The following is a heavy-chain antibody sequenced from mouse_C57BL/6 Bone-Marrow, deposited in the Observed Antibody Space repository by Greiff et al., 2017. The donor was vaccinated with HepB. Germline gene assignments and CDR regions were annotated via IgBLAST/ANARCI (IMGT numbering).Heavy chain of an antibody. CDR3: ARNRFYFDY. Sequence: EVQRVESGGGLVKPGGSLKLSCAASGFTFSSHAMSWVRQTPEKRLEWVATISDGGSYTYYPDNVKGRFTISRDNAKNNLYLQMSHLKSEDTAMYYCARNRFYFDYWGQGTTLTVSS. CDR2: ISDGGSYT. J-gene: IGHJ2*01. CDR1: GFTFSSHA. V-gene: IGHV5-4*01.